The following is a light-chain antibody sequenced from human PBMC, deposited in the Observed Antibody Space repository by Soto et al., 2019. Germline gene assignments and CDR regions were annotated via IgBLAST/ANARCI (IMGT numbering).Light chain of an antibody. CDR3: QQYKNWPPLT. CDR2: GAS. V-gene: IGKV3-15*01. Sequence: ETVMTQSPATLSVSPGERATLSCRASQSVFSNLAWYQQKPGQAPRLLIYGASTRATGIPARFSGSGSGTEFTLTISSLQSEDFAVYYCQQYKNWPPLTFGGGTKVEIK. J-gene: IGKJ4*01. CDR1: QSVFSN.